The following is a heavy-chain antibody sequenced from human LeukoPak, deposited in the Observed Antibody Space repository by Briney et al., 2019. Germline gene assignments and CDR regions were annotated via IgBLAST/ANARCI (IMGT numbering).Heavy chain of an antibody. CDR1: GFTFSSYA. J-gene: IGHJ4*02. Sequence: GGSLRLSCAASGFTFSSYAMHWVRQAPGKGLEWVAVKSYDGSNKYYADSVKGRFTISRDNSKNTLYLQMNSLRAEDTAVYYCARSDHTYYYDSSGYTQPLDWGQGTLVTVSS. CDR3: ARSDHTYYYDSSGYTQPLD. V-gene: IGHV3-30-3*01. CDR2: KSYDGSNK. D-gene: IGHD3-22*01.